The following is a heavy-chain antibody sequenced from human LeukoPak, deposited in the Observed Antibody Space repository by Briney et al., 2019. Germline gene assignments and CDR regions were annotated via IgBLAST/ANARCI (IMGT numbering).Heavy chain of an antibody. CDR3: ARVPAMIVVASYYFDY. CDR2: INPYSGGT. CDR1: GCTFTGCY. J-gene: IGHJ4*02. Sequence: GSVKVSCKASGCTFTGCYMHWVGQAAGRGRDWVGRINPYSGGTNYLQKSQGRVTMTRDTSISTDYTQLRRLSSDDTDVYYCARVPAMIVVASYYFDYWGQGTLVTVSS. D-gene: IGHD3-22*01. V-gene: IGHV1-2*05.